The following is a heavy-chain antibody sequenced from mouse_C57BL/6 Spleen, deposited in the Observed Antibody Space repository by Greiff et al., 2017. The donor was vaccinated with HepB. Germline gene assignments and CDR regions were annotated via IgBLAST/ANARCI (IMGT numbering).Heavy chain of an antibody. Sequence: VQLQQPGAELVKPGASVKLSCKASGYTFTSYWMQWVKQRPGQGLEWIGEIDPSDSYTNYNQKFKGKATLTVDTSSSTAYMQLSSLTSEDSAVYYCARPSSSWYFDVWGTGTTVTVSS. V-gene: IGHV1-50*01. J-gene: IGHJ1*03. CDR1: GYTFTSYW. CDR3: ARPSSSWYFDV. CDR2: IDPSDSYT. D-gene: IGHD1-1*01.